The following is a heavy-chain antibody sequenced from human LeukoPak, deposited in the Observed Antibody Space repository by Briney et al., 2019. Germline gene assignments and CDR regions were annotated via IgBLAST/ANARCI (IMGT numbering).Heavy chain of an antibody. Sequence: GGSLRLSCAASGFTFSSYSMNWVRQAPGKGLEWVSSISSSSSYIYYADSVKGRFTISRDNAKNSLYLQMNSLRAEDTAVYYCARERFGVLLVDYWGQGTLVSVSS. CDR3: ARERFGVLLVDY. CDR1: GFTFSSYS. CDR2: ISSSSSYI. V-gene: IGHV3-21*01. J-gene: IGHJ4*02. D-gene: IGHD3-10*01.